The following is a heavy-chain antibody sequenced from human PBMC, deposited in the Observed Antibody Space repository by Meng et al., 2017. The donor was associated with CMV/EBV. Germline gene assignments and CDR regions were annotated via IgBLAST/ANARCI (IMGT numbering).Heavy chain of an antibody. D-gene: IGHD2-2*01. Sequence: SVKVSCKASGGTFSSYAISWVRQAPGQGLEWMGGIIPIFGTANYAQKLQGRVTMTTDTSTSTAYMELRSLRSDDTAVYYCARDLTGYCSSTSCYGTWFDPWGQGTLVTVSS. CDR3: ARDLTGYCSSTSCYGTWFDP. CDR2: IIPIFGTA. CDR1: GGTFSSYA. V-gene: IGHV1-69*05. J-gene: IGHJ5*02.